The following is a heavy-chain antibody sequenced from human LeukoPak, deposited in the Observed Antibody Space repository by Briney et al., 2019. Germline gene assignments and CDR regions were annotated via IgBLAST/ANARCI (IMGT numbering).Heavy chain of an antibody. CDR3: ARGGALRYFEWFSAY. Sequence: ASVEVSCKTSGYNFTNYYMHWVRQAPGHGLEWMGTMNPSGDTTTYAEKFQGRVTMTRDTSTSTVYMELSSLRSGDTAVYYCARGGALRYFEWFSAYWGQGTLVTVSS. CDR2: MNPSGDTT. D-gene: IGHD3-9*01. J-gene: IGHJ4*02. V-gene: IGHV1-46*01. CDR1: GYNFTNYY.